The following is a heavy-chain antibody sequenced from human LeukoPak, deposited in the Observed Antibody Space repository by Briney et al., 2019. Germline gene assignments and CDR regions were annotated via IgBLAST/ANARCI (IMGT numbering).Heavy chain of an antibody. D-gene: IGHD3-10*01. Sequence: GGSLRLSCAASGFTFSSYAMSWVRQAPGKGLEWVSAISGSGGSTYYADSVEGRFTISRDNSKNTLYLQMNSLRAEDTAVYYCARTYGSGTWPHFDYWGQGTLVTVSS. CDR2: ISGSGGST. CDR3: ARTYGSGTWPHFDY. J-gene: IGHJ4*02. V-gene: IGHV3-23*01. CDR1: GFTFSSYA.